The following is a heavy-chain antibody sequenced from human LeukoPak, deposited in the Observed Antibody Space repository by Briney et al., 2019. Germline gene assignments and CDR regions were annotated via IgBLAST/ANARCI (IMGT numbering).Heavy chain of an antibody. CDR3: ARGGKATVVTM. CDR1: GGSISSYY. CDR2: IYSSGST. V-gene: IGHV4-4*07. Sequence: SETLSLTCTVSGGSISSYYWSWIRQPAGKGLEWIGRIYSSGSTNYNPSLKSRVSMSMDTSKNQFSLKLTSVTAADTAVYYCARGGKATVVTMWGQGILVTVSS. D-gene: IGHD4-23*01. J-gene: IGHJ4*02.